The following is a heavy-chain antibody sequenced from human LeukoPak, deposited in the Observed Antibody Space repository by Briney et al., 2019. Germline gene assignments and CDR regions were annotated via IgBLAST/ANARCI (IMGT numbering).Heavy chain of an antibody. CDR3: ARAEVRYWNQGGKNWFDP. D-gene: IGHD1-1*01. Sequence: GASVKVSCKASGYTFTDYYMHWVRQTPGPGLEWMGWINPNSGDTNYAQKFQGRVTMTRDTSISTAYMELSRLRSDDTAVYYCARAEVRYWNQGGKNWFDPWGQGTLVTVSS. CDR2: INPNSGDT. V-gene: IGHV1-2*02. CDR1: GYTFTDYY. J-gene: IGHJ5*02.